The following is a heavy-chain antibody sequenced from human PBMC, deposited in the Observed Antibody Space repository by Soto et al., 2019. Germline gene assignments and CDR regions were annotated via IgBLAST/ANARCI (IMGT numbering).Heavy chain of an antibody. D-gene: IGHD1-26*01. CDR2: IWYDGSNK. CDR1: GFIFSGYG. V-gene: IGHV3-33*01. J-gene: IGHJ4*02. Sequence: QVQLVESGGGVVQPGRSLRLSCEATGFIFSGYGMHWVRQAPGKGLEWVAVIWYDGSNKYNADSVKGRFTISRDKSKNTLYLQMNSRRAEVTAVYYCASGTVGGRGPEGLEYWGQGILVTVSS. CDR3: ASGTVGGRGPEGLEY.